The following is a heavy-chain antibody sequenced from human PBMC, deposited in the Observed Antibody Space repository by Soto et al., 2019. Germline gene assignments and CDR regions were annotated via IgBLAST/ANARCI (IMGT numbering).Heavy chain of an antibody. CDR3: ARDQGVEAAGITWLDP. Sequence: SETLSLTCTVSGASMNSYHWSWIRQPAGKGLEWIGHIHSSGSTNYNPSLKSRVTMSVDTSKNQFSLRLMSLTAADTAVYYCARDQGVEAAGITWLDPWGQGSMGNVSS. J-gene: IGHJ5*02. CDR2: IHSSGST. CDR1: GASMNSYH. D-gene: IGHD6-13*01. V-gene: IGHV4-4*07.